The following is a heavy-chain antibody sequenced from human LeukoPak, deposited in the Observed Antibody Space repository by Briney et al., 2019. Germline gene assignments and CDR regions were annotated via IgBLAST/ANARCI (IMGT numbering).Heavy chain of an antibody. J-gene: IGHJ6*03. Sequence: SETLSLTCAVYGGSFSGYYWSWIRQPPGKGLEWIGEINHSGSTNYNPSLKSRVTISVDTSKNQFSLKLSSVTAADTAVYYCARVGGRYCSSTSCPSGYHMDVWGKGTTVTVSS. CDR1: GGSFSGYY. CDR2: INHSGST. V-gene: IGHV4-34*01. CDR3: ARVGGRYCSSTSCPSGYHMDV. D-gene: IGHD2-2*01.